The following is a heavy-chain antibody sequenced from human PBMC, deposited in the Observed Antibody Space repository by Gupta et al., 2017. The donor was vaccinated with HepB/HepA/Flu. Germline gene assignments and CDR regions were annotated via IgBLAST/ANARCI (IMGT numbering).Heavy chain of an antibody. D-gene: IGHD7-27*01. Sequence: EVQLFESGGGLVQPGGSLRLSCSASGFKFSNDAMTWVRQVPGKGLEWVSIISGNSDTTHYADSVKGRFTTSRDNSKNTVYLQMDSLRVEDSAIYYCINDPNWEWGYWGQGTLVTVS. CDR2: ISGNSDTT. CDR1: GFKFSNDA. V-gene: IGHV3-23*01. CDR3: INDPNWEWGY. J-gene: IGHJ4*02.